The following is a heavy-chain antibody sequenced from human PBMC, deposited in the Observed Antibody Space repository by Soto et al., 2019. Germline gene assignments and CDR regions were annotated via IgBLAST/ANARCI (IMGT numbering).Heavy chain of an antibody. Sequence: EVQLLESGGGLVQPGGSLRLSCAASGFTFSSYAMRWVRQAPGKGLEWVSAISGSGGSTYYADSVKGRFTISRDNSKNTRYLQMNSLRAEYTAVYYCAKALTGGRGYYYYDCMDVWGQGTTVTVS. D-gene: IGHD3-10*01. CDR1: GFTFSSYA. CDR2: ISGSGGST. J-gene: IGHJ6*02. V-gene: IGHV3-23*01. CDR3: AKALTGGRGYYYYDCMDV.